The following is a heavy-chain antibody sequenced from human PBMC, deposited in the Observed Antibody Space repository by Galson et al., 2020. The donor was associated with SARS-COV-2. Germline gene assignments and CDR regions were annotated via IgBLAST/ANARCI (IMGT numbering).Heavy chain of an antibody. V-gene: IGHV1-58*02. CDR2: IVVGSGNT. CDR1: GFTFTSSA. D-gene: IGHD2-2*01. Sequence: SVNVSCKASGFTFTSSAMQWVRQARGQRLEWIGWIVVGSGNTNYAQKFQERVTITRDMSTSTAYMELSSLRSEDTAVYYCAAPNCSSTSCVDAFDIWGQGTMVTVSS. J-gene: IGHJ3*02. CDR3: AAPNCSSTSCVDAFDI.